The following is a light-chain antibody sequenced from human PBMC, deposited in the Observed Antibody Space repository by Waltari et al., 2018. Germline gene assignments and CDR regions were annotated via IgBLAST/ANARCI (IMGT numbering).Light chain of an antibody. CDR3: CSYAGSHTWV. J-gene: IGLJ3*02. CDR1: SSYVGYYNY. CDR2: DVT. Sequence: QSALTQPRSVSGSPGQSVTISCTGTSSYVGYYNYVSWYQHHPGKAPQLMIYDVTKRPSGVPDRFSGSKSGNTASLTISGLQAEDEADYYCCSYAGSHTWVFGGGTKLTVL. V-gene: IGLV2-11*01.